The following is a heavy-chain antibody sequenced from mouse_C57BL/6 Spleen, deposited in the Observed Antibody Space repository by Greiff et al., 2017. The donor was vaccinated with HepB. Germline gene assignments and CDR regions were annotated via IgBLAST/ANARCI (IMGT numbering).Heavy chain of an antibody. D-gene: IGHD2-4*01. CDR1: GFNIKDYY. Sequence: EVQLQQSGAELVKPGASVKLSCTASGFNIKDYYMHWVKQRTEQGLEWIGRIDPEDGETKYAPKFQGKATITADTSSNTAYLQLSSLTSEDTAVYYCARDRDLGIYYDYERAMDYWGQGTSVTVSS. CDR2: IDPEDGET. V-gene: IGHV14-2*01. CDR3: ARDRDLGIYYDYERAMDY. J-gene: IGHJ4*01.